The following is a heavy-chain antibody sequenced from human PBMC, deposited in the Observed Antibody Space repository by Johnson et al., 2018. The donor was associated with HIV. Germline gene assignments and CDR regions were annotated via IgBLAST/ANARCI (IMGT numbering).Heavy chain of an antibody. J-gene: IGHJ3*02. CDR3: AKAVAARPQGNDGAFDI. V-gene: IGHV3-74*02. Sequence: QLVESGGALVQPGGSLRLSCEVSGFTISTFWMHWVRQVPGKGLMWVSRISGDGSSVSYADFVKGRFTVSRDNAKNTLYLQMNSLRAEDTAVYYCAKAVAARPQGNDGAFDIWGQGTMVTVSS. CDR2: ISGDGSSV. D-gene: IGHD6-6*01. CDR1: GFTISTFW.